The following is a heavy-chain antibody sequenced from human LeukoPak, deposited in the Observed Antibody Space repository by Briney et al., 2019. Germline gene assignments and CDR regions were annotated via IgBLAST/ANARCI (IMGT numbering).Heavy chain of an antibody. J-gene: IGHJ5*02. CDR2: IYYSGST. Sequence: SETLSLTCSVSGGSVSSGSYYWSWIRQPPGKGLEWIGDIYYSGSTYYNPSLKSRVTISVDTSKNQFSLKLSSVTATDTAVYYCASGGSSSWYRWFDPWGQGTLVTVSS. D-gene: IGHD6-13*01. CDR1: GGSVSSGSYY. CDR3: ASGGSSSWYRWFDP. V-gene: IGHV4-61*01.